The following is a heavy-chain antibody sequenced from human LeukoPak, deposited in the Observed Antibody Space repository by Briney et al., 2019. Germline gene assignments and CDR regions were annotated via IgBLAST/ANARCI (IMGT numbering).Heavy chain of an antibody. CDR3: AKDLDGYHASYFGS. D-gene: IGHD5-24*01. V-gene: IGHV3-23*01. CDR1: GFTFSSYA. CDR2: ISGSGGST. J-gene: IGHJ4*02. Sequence: GGSLRLSRAASGFTFSSYAMTWVRQVPGKGLEWVSSISGSGGSTYYADSVKGRFTISRDNSKNMVYLQMNSLRAEDTAVYYCAKDLDGYHASYFGSWGQGTLVTVSS.